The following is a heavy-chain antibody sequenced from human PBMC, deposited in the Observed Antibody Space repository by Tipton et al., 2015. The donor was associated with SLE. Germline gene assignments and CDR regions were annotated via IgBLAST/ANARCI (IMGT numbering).Heavy chain of an antibody. CDR3: ARGTVSTRFDP. D-gene: IGHD4-11*01. J-gene: IGHJ5*02. CDR1: GYSISSGYY. Sequence: TLSLTCAVSGYSISSGYYWGWIRQPPGKGLEWIGYIYYSGSTHYNPSLKIRVTMSADTSKNQFSLKLSSVTAADTAVYYCARGTVSTRFDPWGQGILVTVSS. CDR2: IYYSGST. V-gene: IGHV4-38-2*01.